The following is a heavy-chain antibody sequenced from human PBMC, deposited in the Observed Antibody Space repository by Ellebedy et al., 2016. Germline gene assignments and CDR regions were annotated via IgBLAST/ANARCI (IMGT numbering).Heavy chain of an antibody. Sequence: SGPTLVKPTETLTLTCTFSGFSLSTNGMRVSWIRQPPGKALEWLARIDSNDHKSYRPSLKTRLIISKDTSKNQVVLTMTNMDPVDTGTYYCARGQHLLGTFDSWGQGTLVTVSS. CDR3: ARGQHLLGTFDS. CDR1: GFSLSTNGMR. D-gene: IGHD6-13*01. J-gene: IGHJ4*02. V-gene: IGHV2-70*04. CDR2: IDSNDHK.